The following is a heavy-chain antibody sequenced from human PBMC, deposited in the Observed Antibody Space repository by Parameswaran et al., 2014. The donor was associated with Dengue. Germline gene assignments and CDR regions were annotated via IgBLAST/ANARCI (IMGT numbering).Heavy chain of an antibody. CDR3: ARSGYSSTSWLDL. J-gene: IGHJ5*02. V-gene: IGHV4-59*01. Sequence: RWIRQPPGKGLEWIGYIYYSGSTRYNPSLKSRVSISVDTSKNQFSLKLISVTAADTAVYYCARSGYSSTSWLDLWGPGTLVTVSS. D-gene: IGHD6-13*01. CDR2: IYYSGST.